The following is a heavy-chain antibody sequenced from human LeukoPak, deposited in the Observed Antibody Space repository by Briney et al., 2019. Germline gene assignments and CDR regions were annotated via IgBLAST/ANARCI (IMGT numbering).Heavy chain of an antibody. Sequence: GGSLRLSCAASGFTFDDYAMHWVRQAPGKGLEWVSGISWNSGSIGYADSVKGRFTISRDNAKNSLYLQMNSLRAEDTALYYCAKDMSGGSGTQGAYFDYWGQGTLVTVST. D-gene: IGHD3-10*01. V-gene: IGHV3-9*01. CDR3: AKDMSGGSGTQGAYFDY. CDR2: ISWNSGSI. CDR1: GFTFDDYA. J-gene: IGHJ4*02.